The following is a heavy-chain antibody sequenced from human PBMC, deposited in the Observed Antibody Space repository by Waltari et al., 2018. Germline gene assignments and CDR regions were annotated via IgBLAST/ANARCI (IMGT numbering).Heavy chain of an antibody. V-gene: IGHV3-21*01. Sequence: EVQLVESGGGLVTPGGSLRLSCAASGFTFRSSSMNWVRQAPGQGLDWVSSMTGSGGLIYYADSVKGRFTISRDNAKNSLFLRMNSLSAEDTAVYYCARNGIGYEYYYMDVWGKGTTVTVSS. CDR3: ARNGIGYEYYYMDV. CDR1: GFTFRSSS. J-gene: IGHJ6*03. CDR2: MTGSGGLI. D-gene: IGHD5-12*01.